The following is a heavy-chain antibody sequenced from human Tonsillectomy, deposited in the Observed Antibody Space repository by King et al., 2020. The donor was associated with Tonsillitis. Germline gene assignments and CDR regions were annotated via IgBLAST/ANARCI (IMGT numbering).Heavy chain of an antibody. CDR3: VRGDYIDYERYFDL. CDR2: IYHSGTT. D-gene: IGHD4-11*01. CDR1: GYSLSSGYY. V-gene: IGHV4-38-2*02. J-gene: IGHJ2*01. Sequence: VQLQESGPGLVKPSETLSLTCTVSGYSLSSGYYWGWLRQPPGKGLEWIGNIYHSGTTYYNPSLKSRVTISVDTSKNHFSLKLNSVNAADTAVYYCVRGDYIDYERYFDLWGRGTLVTVSS.